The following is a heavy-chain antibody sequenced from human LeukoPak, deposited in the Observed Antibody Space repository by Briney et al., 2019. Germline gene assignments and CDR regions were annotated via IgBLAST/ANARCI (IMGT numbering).Heavy chain of an antibody. Sequence: PGGSPRLSCAASGFTFSSYWMHWVRQAPGKGLVWVSRINSDGSSTTYADSVKGRFAISRDNAKNTLFLQMNSLSPEDTAVYYCARDRSIEDAFDIWGQGTMVTVSS. V-gene: IGHV3-74*03. CDR1: GFTFSSYW. CDR3: ARDRSIEDAFDI. D-gene: IGHD3-3*02. J-gene: IGHJ3*02. CDR2: INSDGSST.